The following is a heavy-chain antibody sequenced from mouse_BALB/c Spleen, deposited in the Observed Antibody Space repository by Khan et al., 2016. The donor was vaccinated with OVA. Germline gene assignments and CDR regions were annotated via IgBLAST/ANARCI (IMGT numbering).Heavy chain of an antibody. D-gene: IGHD3-3*01. J-gene: IGHJ4*01. CDR1: GYTFTEYT. V-gene: IGHV1-18*01. CDR2: INPKNGVT. Sequence: EVQLQQSGPELVKPGASVKISCKTSGYTFTEYTLHWVKQSHGKSLEWIGVINPKNGVTSYNQKFKGKAKLTVDKSCRPAYMEFRSLTSEDSAVYYSERDAGRYWGQGTSVTVSS. CDR3: ERDAGRY.